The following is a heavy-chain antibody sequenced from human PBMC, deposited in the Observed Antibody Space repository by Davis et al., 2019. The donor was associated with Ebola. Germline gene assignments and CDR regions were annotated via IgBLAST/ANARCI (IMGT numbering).Heavy chain of an antibody. V-gene: IGHV3-30*04. D-gene: IGHD3-3*01. CDR1: GFIFRNYA. CDR2: VSHSERER. Sequence: SLKISCAASGFIFRNYAMHLVRQAPGKGLEWVAVVSHSERERFYADSVKGRFTISRDNSENTLYLQMNSLTADDTSVYYCARAGFDEVLDYWGQGTPVTVSS. CDR3: ARAGFDEVLDY. J-gene: IGHJ4*02.